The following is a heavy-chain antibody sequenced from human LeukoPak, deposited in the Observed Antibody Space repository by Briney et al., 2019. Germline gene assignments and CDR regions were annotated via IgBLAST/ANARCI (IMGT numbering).Heavy chain of an antibody. CDR2: ISYDGINK. CDR3: AKDWGSGSYFFNY. J-gene: IGHJ4*02. D-gene: IGHD3-10*01. Sequence: GGSLRLSCAASGFTFSSYAMHWVRQAPDKGLEWVTVISYDGINKYYADSVKGRFTISRDNSKNTLYLQMNSLRAEDTAVYYCAKDWGSGSYFFNYWGQGTLVTVSS. CDR1: GFTFSSYA. V-gene: IGHV3-30*04.